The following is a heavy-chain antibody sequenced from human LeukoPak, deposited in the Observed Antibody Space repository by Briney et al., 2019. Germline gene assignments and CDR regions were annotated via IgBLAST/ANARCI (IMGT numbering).Heavy chain of an antibody. V-gene: IGHV1-8*03. Sequence: GASVKVSCKASGYTFSNYDVNWVRQASGQGLEWMGWMNPNSDNTGCAQKFQDRITITKDTSTGTAYMELSSLTPDDTAVYYCARAASIGSTVLGFWGQGTLVTVSS. D-gene: IGHD4-17*01. CDR3: ARAASIGSTVLGF. CDR2: MNPNSDNT. J-gene: IGHJ1*01. CDR1: GYTFSNYD.